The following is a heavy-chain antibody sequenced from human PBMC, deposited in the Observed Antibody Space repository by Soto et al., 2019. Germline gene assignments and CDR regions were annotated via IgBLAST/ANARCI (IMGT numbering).Heavy chain of an antibody. CDR1: GGSFSGYY. CDR3: AREDYHDYYYYYYIDV. CDR2: INHSGNT. V-gene: IGHV4-34*01. D-gene: IGHD3-10*01. J-gene: IGHJ6*03. Sequence: SETLSLTCAVYGGSFSGYYWSWIRQPPGKGLEWIGEINHSGNTNYNPSLKSRVTISVDTSKNQFSLKLSSVTAADTALYYCAREDYHDYYYYYYIDVWGKGTTVTVSS.